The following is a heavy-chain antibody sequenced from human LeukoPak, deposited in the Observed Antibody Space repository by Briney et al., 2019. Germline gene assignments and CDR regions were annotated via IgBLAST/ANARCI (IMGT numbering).Heavy chain of an antibody. Sequence: PSETLSLTCTVSGGSISSYYWSWIRQPPGKGLEWIGYTYYSGSTNYNPSLKSRVTISVDTSKNQFSLKLSSVTAADTAVYYCARVERTWFDPWGQGTLVTVSS. D-gene: IGHD1-1*01. CDR2: TYYSGST. V-gene: IGHV4-59*01. CDR1: GGSISSYY. CDR3: ARVERTWFDP. J-gene: IGHJ5*02.